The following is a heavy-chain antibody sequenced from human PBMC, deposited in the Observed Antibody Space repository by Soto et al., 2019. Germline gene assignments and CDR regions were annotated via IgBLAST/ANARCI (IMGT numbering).Heavy chain of an antibody. CDR3: ARDPRPRYCSDGNCYGNEVFDI. D-gene: IGHD2-15*01. J-gene: IGHJ3*02. V-gene: IGHV3-33*01. CDR2: IWYDGNSK. CDR1: GFTFTSYG. Sequence: PGGSLRLSCAASGFTFTSYGLHWVRQAPGKGLEWVAVIWYDGNSKYYADSVKGRFTISRDNTKNMLYLQMNSLRAEDTAVYYCARDPRPRYCSDGNCYGNEVFDIWGQGTMVTVSS.